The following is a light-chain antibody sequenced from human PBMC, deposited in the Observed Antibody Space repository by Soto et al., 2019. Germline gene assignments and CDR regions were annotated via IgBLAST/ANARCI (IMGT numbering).Light chain of an antibody. CDR1: QSVDSGY. Sequence: EIVMTQSPATLSLSPGERAALSCRASQSVDSGYLAWYQQKPGQAPRLLIYGASTRATGIPGRFSGSGSGTEFTLTISSLQSEDFAVYYCQQYNSWPQTFGQGTKVDIK. CDR2: GAS. J-gene: IGKJ1*01. V-gene: IGKV3-15*01. CDR3: QQYNSWPQT.